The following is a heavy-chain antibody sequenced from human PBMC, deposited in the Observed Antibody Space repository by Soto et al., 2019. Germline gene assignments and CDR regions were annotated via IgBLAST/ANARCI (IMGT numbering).Heavy chain of an antibody. V-gene: IGHV1-18*01. D-gene: IGHD6-13*01. CDR1: GYTFTSYG. Sequence: GASVKVSCKASGYTFTSYGISWVRQAPGQGLEWMGWISAYNGNTNYAQKLQDRVTMTRDTSTSTAYMELSSLRSEDTAVYYCARDQGSLAAAGLNWFDPWGLGTLVTVSS. CDR3: ARDQGSLAAAGLNWFDP. CDR2: ISAYNGNT. J-gene: IGHJ5*02.